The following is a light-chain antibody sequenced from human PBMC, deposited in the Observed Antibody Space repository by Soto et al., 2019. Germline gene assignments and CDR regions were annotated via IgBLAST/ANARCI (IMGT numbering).Light chain of an antibody. CDR3: QVWDSGSAHVV. CDR1: NSGSKG. CDR2: SDT. Sequence: SYELTQPPSVSVAPGKTASISCGGNNSGSKGVPWYQQKPGQAPVLVIYSDTDLPPVIPERFSGSNSANLATLTISRVEAGDEADYYCQVWDSGSAHVVFGAGTKLTVL. J-gene: IGLJ2*01. V-gene: IGLV3-21*04.